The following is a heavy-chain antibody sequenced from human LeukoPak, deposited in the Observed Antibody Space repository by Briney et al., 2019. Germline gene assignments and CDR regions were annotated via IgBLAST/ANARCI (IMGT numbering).Heavy chain of an antibody. CDR2: ISSSGSTI. CDR3: ARSGPPYCSGGSCYEAPYYYYGMDV. J-gene: IGHJ6*02. Sequence: GGSLRLSCAASGSTFSDYYMSWIRQAPGKGLEWVSYISSSGSTIYYADSVKGRFTISRDNAKNSLYLQMNSLRAEDTAVYYCARSGPPYCSGGSCYEAPYYYYGMDVWGQGTTVTVSS. CDR1: GSTFSDYY. V-gene: IGHV3-11*01. D-gene: IGHD2-15*01.